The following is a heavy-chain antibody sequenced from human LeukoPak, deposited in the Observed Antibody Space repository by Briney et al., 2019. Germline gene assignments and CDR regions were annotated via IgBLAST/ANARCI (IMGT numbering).Heavy chain of an antibody. Sequence: ASVKVSFKASGYTFTSYGISWVRQAPGQGLEWMGWLSAYNGNTNYAQKLQGRVTMTTDTSTSTAYMELRSLRSDDTAVYYCARRVYYYDTSPTLLGMGFDYWGQGTLVTVSS. CDR1: GYTFTSYG. J-gene: IGHJ4*02. D-gene: IGHD3-22*01. CDR3: ARRVYYYDTSPTLLGMGFDY. CDR2: LSAYNGNT. V-gene: IGHV1-18*01.